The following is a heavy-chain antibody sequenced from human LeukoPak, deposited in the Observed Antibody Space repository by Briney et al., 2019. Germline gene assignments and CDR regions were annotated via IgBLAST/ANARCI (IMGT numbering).Heavy chain of an antibody. V-gene: IGHV3-21*01. CDR3: ARVRCSGGGCFYNFDY. D-gene: IGHD2-15*01. CDR2: LSSSSSYI. CDR1: GFTFSNYN. Sequence: GSLRLSCAASGFTFSNYNMNWVRQAPGKGLEWVSSLSSSSSYIYYAGSVKGRFTISRDNAKNSLYLQMNSLRAEDTAVYYCARVRCSGGGCFYNFDYWGQGSLVTVSS. J-gene: IGHJ4*02.